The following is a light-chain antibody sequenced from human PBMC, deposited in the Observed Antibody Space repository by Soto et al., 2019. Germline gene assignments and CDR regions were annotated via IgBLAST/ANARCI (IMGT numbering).Light chain of an antibody. V-gene: IGKV3-20*01. J-gene: IGKJ1*01. CDR1: QSVSSSY. CDR2: GAS. CDR3: QQYGTSPRT. Sequence: EIVLTQSPGTLSLSPGERAALYCRASQSVSSSYLAWYQQKPGQAPWLVIYGASSRATGIPDRFSGSGSGTDFTLNISRLEPDDFAVYYCQQYGTSPRTFGQGTKVHIK.